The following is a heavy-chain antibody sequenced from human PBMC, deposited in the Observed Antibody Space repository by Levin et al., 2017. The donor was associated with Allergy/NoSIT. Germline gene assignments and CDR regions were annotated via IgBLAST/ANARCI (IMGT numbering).Heavy chain of an antibody. CDR2: INPNSGGT. J-gene: IGHJ6*02. Sequence: ASVKVSCKASGYTFTGYYMHWVRQAPGQGLEWMGWINPNSGGTNYAQKFQGRVTMTRDTSISTAYMELSRLRSDDTAVYYCARDIVVVPAAGYGMDVWGQGTTVTVSS. V-gene: IGHV1-2*02. CDR3: ARDIVVVPAAGYGMDV. D-gene: IGHD2-2*01. CDR1: GYTFTGYY.